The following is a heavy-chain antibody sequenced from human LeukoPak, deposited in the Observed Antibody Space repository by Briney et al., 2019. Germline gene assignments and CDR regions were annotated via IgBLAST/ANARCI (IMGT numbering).Heavy chain of an antibody. V-gene: IGHV3-7*01. Sequence: GGSLRLSCAASRFTFTTHWMTWVRQAPGKGLEWVANIKPDGGEKYFVDSVKGRFTISRDNAKNSVYLQMNSLRVEDTAVYYCARQSDPRLEQLSSSPVYYYYMDVWGTGTTVTVSS. D-gene: IGHD3-16*02. CDR2: IKPDGGEK. CDR1: RFTFTTHW. CDR3: ARQSDPRLEQLSSSPVYYYYMDV. J-gene: IGHJ6*03.